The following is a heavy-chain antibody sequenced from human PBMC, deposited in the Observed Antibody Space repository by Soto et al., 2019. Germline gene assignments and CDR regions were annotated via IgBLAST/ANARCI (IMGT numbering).Heavy chain of an antibody. D-gene: IGHD3-22*01. Sequence: PGESLKISCKGSGYSFAGYWITWLRQKPVKGLEWMGRIDPSDSHTYYSPSFRGHVTISVTKSITTVFLQWSSLRASDTAMYYCARQVYDSDTGPNFQYYFDSWGQGTPVTFSS. CDR3: ARQVYDSDTGPNFQYYFDS. V-gene: IGHV5-10-1*01. CDR2: IDPSDSHT. CDR1: GYSFAGYW. J-gene: IGHJ4*02.